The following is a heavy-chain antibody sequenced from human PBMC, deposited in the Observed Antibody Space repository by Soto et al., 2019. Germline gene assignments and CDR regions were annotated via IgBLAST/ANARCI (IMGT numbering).Heavy chain of an antibody. D-gene: IGHD5-12*01. V-gene: IGHV4-39*01. J-gene: IGHJ6*02. CDR3: ASPPVEDSGYDIYYYGMDV. CDR2: IYYSGST. CDR1: GGSISSSSYY. Sequence: ASETLSLTCTVSGGSISSSSYYWGWIRQPPGKGLEWIGSIYYSGSTYYNPSLKSRVTISVDTSKNQFSLKLSSVTAADTAVYYCASPPVEDSGYDIYYYGMDVWGQGTTVTVSS.